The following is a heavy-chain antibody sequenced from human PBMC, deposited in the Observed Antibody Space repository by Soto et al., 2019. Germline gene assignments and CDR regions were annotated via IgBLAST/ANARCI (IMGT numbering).Heavy chain of an antibody. V-gene: IGHV3-23*01. D-gene: IGHD5-12*01. J-gene: IGHJ6*02. CDR1: GFTFSSYA. Sequence: EVQLLESGGGLVQPGGSLRLSCAASGFTFSSYAMSWVRQAPGKGLEWVSAISGSGGSTYYADSVKGRFTISRDNSKNTLYLQMNSLRAEDTAVYYCAKAIHSGYDYVYIMVYYGMDVWGQGTTVTVSS. CDR3: AKAIHSGYDYVYIMVYYGMDV. CDR2: ISGSGGST.